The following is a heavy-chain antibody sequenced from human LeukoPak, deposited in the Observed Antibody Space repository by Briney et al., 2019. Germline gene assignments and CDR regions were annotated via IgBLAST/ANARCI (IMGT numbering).Heavy chain of an antibody. D-gene: IGHD6-19*01. Sequence: SETLSRTCTVSGGSISSYYWSWIRQPPGKGLEWIGYIYYSGSTNYNPSLKSRVTISVDTSKNQFSLKLSSVTAADTAVYYCARHIPTGIAVAGNAFDYWGQGTLVTVSS. CDR1: GGSISSYY. V-gene: IGHV4-59*08. CDR3: ARHIPTGIAVAGNAFDY. J-gene: IGHJ4*02. CDR2: IYYSGST.